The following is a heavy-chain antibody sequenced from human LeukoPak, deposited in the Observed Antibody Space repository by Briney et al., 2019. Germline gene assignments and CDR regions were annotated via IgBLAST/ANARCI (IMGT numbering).Heavy chain of an antibody. D-gene: IGHD3-16*02. CDR3: ARDENGYVWGSFRA. V-gene: IGHV4-59*12. J-gene: IGHJ5*02. CDR2: IYYSGST. CDR1: GGSISSYH. Sequence: SETLSLTCTVSGGSISSYHWSWIRQPPGKGLECIGFIYYSGSTYYNPSLESRVTMSLDTSKNQFSLKLSSVTAADTAVYYCARDENGYVWGSFRAWGQGTLVTVSS.